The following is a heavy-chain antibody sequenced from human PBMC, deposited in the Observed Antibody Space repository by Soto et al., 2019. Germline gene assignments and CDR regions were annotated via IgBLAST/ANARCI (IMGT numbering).Heavy chain of an antibody. Sequence: SETLSLTCSVSGGSISTYYWSWIRQPPGKGLEWIGYLYYAETTNYNPSLMSRVTMSVDTSKNQFSLKLNSVTAADAAVYYCARGRRITIFGVVMIDAFDIWGQGTMVTVSS. CDR1: GGSISTYY. J-gene: IGHJ3*02. D-gene: IGHD3-3*01. CDR2: LYYAETT. V-gene: IGHV4-59*01. CDR3: ARGRRITIFGVVMIDAFDI.